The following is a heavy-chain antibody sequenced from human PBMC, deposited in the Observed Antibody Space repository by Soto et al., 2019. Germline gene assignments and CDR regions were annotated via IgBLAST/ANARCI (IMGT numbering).Heavy chain of an antibody. Sequence: GWSLRLSCVASGFSLANYPMNWVRQTPGKGLEWISYSSPRGDTIYYADSVEGRFTISRDNARNSLSLHMSSLRDEDSALYYCAKGPHTNVGWPYYFESWGQGVPVTVSS. CDR2: SSPRGDTI. J-gene: IGHJ4*02. V-gene: IGHV3-48*02. D-gene: IGHD6-19*01. CDR3: AKGPHTNVGWPYYFES. CDR1: GFSLANYP.